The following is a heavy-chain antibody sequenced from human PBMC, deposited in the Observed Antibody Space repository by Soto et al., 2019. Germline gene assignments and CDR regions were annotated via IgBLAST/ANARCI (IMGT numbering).Heavy chain of an antibody. CDR3: ARGRPSSPYYSYGMDV. CDR2: FSGSSGTI. J-gene: IGHJ6*02. D-gene: IGHD6-6*01. CDR1: GFTFSTYE. Sequence: EVQLVESGGGLVQPGGSLRLSCAASGFTFSTYEMNWVRQAPGKGLEWVSFFSGSSGTIFYADSVKGRFTISGDNAKTSLYLQMNSLRAEDTAVYYCARGRPSSPYYSYGMDVWGQGTTVTVSS. V-gene: IGHV3-48*03.